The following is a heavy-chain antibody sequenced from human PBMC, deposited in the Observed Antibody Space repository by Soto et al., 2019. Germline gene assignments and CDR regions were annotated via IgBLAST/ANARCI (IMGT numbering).Heavy chain of an antibody. CDR3: AKSGGNGWFADAFDV. V-gene: IGHV3-53*01. D-gene: IGHD6-19*01. CDR2: IYSGGST. Sequence: GGSLRLSCAGSGFIVSSYYMSWVRQAPGKGLEWISVIYSGGSTYYADSVKGRFTISRDNSENTLYLQLNSLRAEDTAVYYCAKSGGNGWFADAFDVWGQGTMVTVSS. CDR1: GFIVSSYY. J-gene: IGHJ3*01.